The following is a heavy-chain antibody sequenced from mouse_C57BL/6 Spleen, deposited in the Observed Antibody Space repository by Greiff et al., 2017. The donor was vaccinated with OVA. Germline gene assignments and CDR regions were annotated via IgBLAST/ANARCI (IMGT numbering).Heavy chain of an antibody. J-gene: IGHJ2*01. CDR2: IDPSDSET. CDR3: ARSPIYDGYYYYFDY. V-gene: IGHV1-52*01. Sequence: QVQLQQPGAELVRPGSSVKLSCKASGYTFTSYWMHWVKQRPIQGLEWIGNIDPSDSETHYNQKFKDKATLTVDKSSSTAYMQLSSLTSEDSAVYYCARSPIYDGYYYYFDYWGQGTTLTVSS. D-gene: IGHD2-3*01. CDR1: GYTFTSYW.